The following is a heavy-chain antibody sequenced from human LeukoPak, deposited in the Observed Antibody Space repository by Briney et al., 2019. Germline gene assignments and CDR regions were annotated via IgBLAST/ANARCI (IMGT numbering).Heavy chain of an antibody. D-gene: IGHD5-12*01. CDR3: ARAYSGYDYY. J-gene: IGHJ4*02. V-gene: IGHV4-39*01. CDR2: IYYSGST. CDR1: GGSISSSSYY. Sequence: SETLSLTCTVSGGSISSSSYYWGWIRQPPGKGLEWIGSIYYSGSTSYNPSLKSRVTISVDTSKNQFSLKLSSVTAADTAVYYCARAYSGYDYYWGQGTLVTVSS.